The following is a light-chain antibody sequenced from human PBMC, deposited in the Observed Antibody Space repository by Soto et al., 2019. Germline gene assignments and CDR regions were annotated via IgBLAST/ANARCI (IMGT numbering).Light chain of an antibody. CDR3: LSYGGSNKYA. CDR2: EVD. J-gene: IGLJ1*01. V-gene: IGLV2-8*01. CDR1: SSDVGGYHY. Sequence: QSVLTQPPSASESPGQSVTISCTGTSSDVGGYHYVSWYQHHPGRAPKLLIYEVDKRPPGVPGRFSGSKSGNTASLTVSGLQAEDEADYYCLSYGGSNKYAVGTGTKVTVL.